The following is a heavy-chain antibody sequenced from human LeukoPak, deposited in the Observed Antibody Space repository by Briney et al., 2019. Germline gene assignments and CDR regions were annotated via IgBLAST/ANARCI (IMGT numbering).Heavy chain of an antibody. V-gene: IGHV3-48*03. CDR2: ISSNGRTT. J-gene: IGHJ4*02. Sequence: GGSLRLSCAASGFTFSNYEMNWVRQAPGKGLEWISYISSNGRTTYYADSVRGRSTISRDNTKESVYLQMNSLGVEDTAVYYCAIMTFPLEDWGQGTLVTVSS. D-gene: IGHD2-8*01. CDR3: AIMTFPLED. CDR1: GFTFSNYE.